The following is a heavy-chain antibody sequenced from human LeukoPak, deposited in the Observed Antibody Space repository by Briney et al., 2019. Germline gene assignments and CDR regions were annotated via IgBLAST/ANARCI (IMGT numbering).Heavy chain of an antibody. CDR3: ARGIDTSGWYDFDY. CDR1: GFTFSDYY. CDR2: ISSSGSNI. D-gene: IGHD6-19*01. Sequence: GGSLRLSCAASGFTFSDYYMSWIRQTPGKGLEWVSYISSSGSNIYSADSVKGRFTISRDNARNSLYLQMNSLRAEDTAVYYCARGIDTSGWYDFDYWGQGTLVTVSS. V-gene: IGHV3-11*04. J-gene: IGHJ4*02.